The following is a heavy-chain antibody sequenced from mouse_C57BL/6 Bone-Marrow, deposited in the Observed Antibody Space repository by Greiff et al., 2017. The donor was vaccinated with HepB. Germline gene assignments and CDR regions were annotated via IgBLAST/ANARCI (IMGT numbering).Heavy chain of an antibody. CDR1: GYTFTSYW. D-gene: IGHD2-5*01. Sequence: QVQLQQPGAELVKPGASVKLSCKASGYTFTSYWMQWVNQRPGQGLEWIGEIDPSDSYTTYNQKFKGKATLTVDKSSSTAYMQLSSLTSEDSAVYYCARDHIGPYSNYPYYAMDYWGQGTSVTVSA. CDR2: IDPSDSYT. J-gene: IGHJ4*01. V-gene: IGHV1-50*01. CDR3: ARDHIGPYSNYPYYAMDY.